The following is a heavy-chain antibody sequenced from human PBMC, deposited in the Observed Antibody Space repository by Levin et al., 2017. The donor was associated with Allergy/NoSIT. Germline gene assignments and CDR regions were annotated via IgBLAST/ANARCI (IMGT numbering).Heavy chain of an antibody. Sequence: GGSLRLSCAASGFTFSSYGMHWVRQAPGKGLEWVAVISYDGSNKYYADSVKGRFTISRDNSKNTLYLQMNSLRAEDTAVYYCAKDRELGLLDNWGQGTLVTVSS. V-gene: IGHV3-30*18. CDR2: ISYDGSNK. J-gene: IGHJ4*02. D-gene: IGHD6-13*01. CDR3: AKDRELGLLDN. CDR1: GFTFSSYG.